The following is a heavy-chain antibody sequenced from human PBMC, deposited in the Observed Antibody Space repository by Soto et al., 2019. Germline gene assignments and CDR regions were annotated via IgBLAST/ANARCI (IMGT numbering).Heavy chain of an antibody. V-gene: IGHV1-18*01. J-gene: IGHJ6*02. CDR1: GYTFTSYG. Sequence: QVQLVQSGAEVKKPGASVKVSCKASGYTFTSYGISWVRQAPGQGLEWMGWISAYNGNTNYAQKLQGRVTMTTDTPKSTAYMELRSLRSDDTAVYYCAREDRSSSWPNYYYYGMDVWGQGTTVTVSS. D-gene: IGHD6-13*01. CDR2: ISAYNGNT. CDR3: AREDRSSSWPNYYYYGMDV.